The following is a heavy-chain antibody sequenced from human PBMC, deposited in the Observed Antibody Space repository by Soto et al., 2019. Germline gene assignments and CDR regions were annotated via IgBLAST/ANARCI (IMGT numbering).Heavy chain of an antibody. J-gene: IGHJ6*02. CDR1: GYTFTSYG. Sequence: QVQLVQSGAEVKKPGASVKVSCKASGYTFTSYGISWVRQAPGQGREWMGWISAYNGNTNYAQKLQGRVTMTTDTSTSKAYVELRSLRSDDTGVYYCASYSSSSAGGYYYYGMDVWGQGTTVTVSS. D-gene: IGHD6-6*01. CDR3: ASYSSSSAGGYYYYGMDV. CDR2: ISAYNGNT. V-gene: IGHV1-18*04.